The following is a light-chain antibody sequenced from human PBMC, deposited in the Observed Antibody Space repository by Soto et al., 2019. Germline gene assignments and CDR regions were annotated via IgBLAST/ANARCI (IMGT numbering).Light chain of an antibody. J-gene: IGKJ5*01. Sequence: MTQSPGTLSLSPGERATLSCRASQSVTGSYLAWYQQKPGQAPRLLIYTTSSRATGIPDRFSGSGSGTEFTLTISSLQSEDFAVYYCQQYNNWPITFGQGTRMEIK. CDR1: QSVTGSY. CDR2: TTS. V-gene: IGKV3D-15*01. CDR3: QQYNNWPIT.